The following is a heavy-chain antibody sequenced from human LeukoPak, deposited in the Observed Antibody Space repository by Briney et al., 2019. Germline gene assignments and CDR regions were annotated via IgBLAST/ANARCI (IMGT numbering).Heavy chain of an antibody. Sequence: SETLSLTCAVYGGSFSGNYWSWIRQPPGKGLEWNGEINHSGSTNYNPSLKSRVTISVDTSKNQFSLKLSSVTAADTAVYYCARERGYSGYDYPYYMDVWGKGTTVTVSS. J-gene: IGHJ6*03. CDR2: INHSGST. CDR1: GGSFSGNY. CDR3: ARERGYSGYDYPYYMDV. D-gene: IGHD5-12*01. V-gene: IGHV4-34*01.